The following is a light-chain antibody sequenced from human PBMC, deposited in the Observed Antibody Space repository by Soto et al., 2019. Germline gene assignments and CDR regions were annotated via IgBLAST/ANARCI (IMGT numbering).Light chain of an antibody. Sequence: DIQMIQSPSSLSASVGDRVTITCRASQNIDNCLSWYQQKPGKAPELLIYAASLLQSGVPSRFRGSGSGTEFNLTISSLQREYLATCPCLNTCSAPATFGQGTRVQIK. V-gene: IGKV1-39*01. CDR1: QNIDNC. CDR2: AAS. J-gene: IGKJ1*01. CDR3: LNTCSAPAT.